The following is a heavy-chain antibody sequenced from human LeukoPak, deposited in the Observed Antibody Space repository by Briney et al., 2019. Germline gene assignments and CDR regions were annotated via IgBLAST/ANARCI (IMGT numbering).Heavy chain of an antibody. D-gene: IGHD5-18*01. V-gene: IGHV4-34*01. CDR3: ARRTDTAMEFDY. CDR1: GGSFSGYY. Sequence: SETLSLTCAVYGGSFSGYYWSWIRQPPGKGLEWIGEINHSGSTNYNPSHKSRVTISVDTSKNQFSLKLSSVTAADTAVYYCARRTDTAMEFDYWGQGTLVTVFS. J-gene: IGHJ4*02. CDR2: INHSGST.